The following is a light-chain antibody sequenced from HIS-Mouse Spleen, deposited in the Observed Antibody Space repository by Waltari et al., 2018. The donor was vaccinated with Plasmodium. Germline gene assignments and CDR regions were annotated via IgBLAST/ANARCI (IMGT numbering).Light chain of an antibody. CDR3: YSAADNNRV. CDR1: VLAKKY. V-gene: IGLV3-27*01. J-gene: IGLJ3*02. Sequence: SYELTQPSSVSVSPGQTARITCSGDVLAKKYARWFQQKPGQAPVLVIYKDGARPPGIPGRFSGYRAGTTVTLTISGAQVEDEADYYCYSAADNNRVFGGGTKLTVL. CDR2: KDG.